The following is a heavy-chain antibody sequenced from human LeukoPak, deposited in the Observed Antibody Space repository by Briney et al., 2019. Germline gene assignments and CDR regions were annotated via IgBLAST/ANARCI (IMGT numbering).Heavy chain of an antibody. Sequence: SQTLSLTCTVSGGSISSGSYYWSWIRQPAGKGLEWIGRIYTSGSTNYNPSLKSRVTISVDTSKNQFSLKLSSVTAADTAVYYCARGPYPYYFDYWGQGTLVTVSS. CDR1: GGSISSGSYY. CDR3: ARGPYPYYFDY. D-gene: IGHD2-2*01. V-gene: IGHV4-61*02. J-gene: IGHJ4*02. CDR2: IYTSGST.